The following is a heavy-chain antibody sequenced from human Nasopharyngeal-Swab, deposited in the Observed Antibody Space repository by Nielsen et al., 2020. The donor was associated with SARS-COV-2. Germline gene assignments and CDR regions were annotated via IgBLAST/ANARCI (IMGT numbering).Heavy chain of an antibody. CDR2: VSHGGGT. V-gene: IGHV4-34*01. CDR1: GGSFSGHQ. J-gene: IGHJ4*02. Sequence: SETLSLTCAVYGGSFSGHQWSWVRQPPGKGLEWIGEVSHGGGTNYNPSLKSRVTISVDTSKNQFSLKLSSVTAADTAVYYCARDWSYYYDSSGLEDDYWGQGTLVTVSS. D-gene: IGHD3-22*01. CDR3: ARDWSYYYDSSGLEDDY.